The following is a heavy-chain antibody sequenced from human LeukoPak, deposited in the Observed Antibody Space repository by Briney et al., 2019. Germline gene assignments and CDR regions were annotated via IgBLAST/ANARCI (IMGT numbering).Heavy chain of an antibody. CDR2: IKQDGSEK. Sequence: GGSLRLSCAASGFTFSSYWMSWVRQAPGKGLEWVANIKQDGSEKYYVDSVKGRFTISRDNAKNSLYLQMNSLRAEDTAVYYCVRDPITMVRGAPEDVLSPRGGSWGQGTLVTVSS. J-gene: IGHJ4*02. CDR1: GFTFSSYW. D-gene: IGHD3-10*01. V-gene: IGHV3-7*03. CDR3: VRDPITMVRGAPEDVLSPRGGS.